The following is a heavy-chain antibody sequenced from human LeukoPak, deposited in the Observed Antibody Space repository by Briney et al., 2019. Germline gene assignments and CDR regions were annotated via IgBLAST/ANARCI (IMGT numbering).Heavy chain of an antibody. D-gene: IGHD4-11*01. CDR1: GFSFGSYG. V-gene: IGHV3-30*18. CDR2: ISHEGSQT. CDR3: AKDGNIEGGWATTFDY. J-gene: IGHJ4*02. Sequence: GKSLRLSCAASGFSFGSYGIHWVRQAPGKGLEWVAVISHEGSQTYYADSVKGRFTISRDNSKNTVDLQMNSLRVEDTAVYYCAKDGNIEGGWATTFDYWGQGTLVTVSS.